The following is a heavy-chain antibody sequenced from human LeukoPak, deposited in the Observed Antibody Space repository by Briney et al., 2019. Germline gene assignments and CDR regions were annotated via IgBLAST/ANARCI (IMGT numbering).Heavy chain of an antibody. J-gene: IGHJ4*02. CDR1: GFTFDDFA. V-gene: IGHV3-9*01. D-gene: IGHD6-13*01. Sequence: GGSLRLSCAASGFTFDDFAMHWVRHAPGKGLEWVSGISWNSGSIAYADSVKGRVTISRDNAKNSLYLQMNSLRPEDTALYYCAKDKRLAASSDYYFDYWGQGTLVTVSS. CDR2: ISWNSGSI. CDR3: AKDKRLAASSDYYFDY.